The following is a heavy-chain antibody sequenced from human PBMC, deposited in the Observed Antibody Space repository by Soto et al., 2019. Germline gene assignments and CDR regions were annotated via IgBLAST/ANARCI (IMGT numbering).Heavy chain of an antibody. CDR2: IVVGSGNT. D-gene: IGHD2-2*01. V-gene: IGHV1-58*01. CDR3: AALTQYWVPAAKDY. J-gene: IGHJ4*02. CDR1: GFTFTSSA. Sequence: QMQLVQSGPEVKKPGTSVKVSCKASGFTFTSSAVQWVRQARGQRLEWIGWIVVGSGNTNYAQKFQERVTITRDMSTSTAYMELSSLRSEDTAVYYCAALTQYWVPAAKDYWGQGTLVTVSS.